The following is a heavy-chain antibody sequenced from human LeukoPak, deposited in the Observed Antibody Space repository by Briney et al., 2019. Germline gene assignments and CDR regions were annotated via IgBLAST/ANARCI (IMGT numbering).Heavy chain of an antibody. CDR1: GFTFSSYG. CDR2: ISYDGSKK. V-gene: IGHV3-30*18. CDR3: AKGKGTLDTAMVYYFDY. J-gene: IGHJ4*02. D-gene: IGHD5-18*01. Sequence: GGSLRLSCAASGFTFSSYGMHWVRQAPGKGLEWVAVISYDGSKKYYADSVKGRFAISRDNPKNTLYLQMNSLRAEDTAVYYCAKGKGTLDTAMVYYFDYWGQGTLVTVSS.